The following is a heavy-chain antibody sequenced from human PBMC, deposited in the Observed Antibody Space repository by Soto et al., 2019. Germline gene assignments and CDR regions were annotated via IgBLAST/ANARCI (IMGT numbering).Heavy chain of an antibody. CDR3: ASARGDSYGYYYYGMDV. Sequence: RASVKVSCKASGGTFSSYAISWVRQAPGQGLEWMGGIIPIFGTANYAQKFQGRVTITADESTSTAYMELSSLRSEDTAVYYCASARGDSYGYYYYGMDVRGPGTTVAV. CDR1: GGTFSSYA. V-gene: IGHV1-69*13. D-gene: IGHD5-18*01. CDR2: IIPIFGTA. J-gene: IGHJ6*02.